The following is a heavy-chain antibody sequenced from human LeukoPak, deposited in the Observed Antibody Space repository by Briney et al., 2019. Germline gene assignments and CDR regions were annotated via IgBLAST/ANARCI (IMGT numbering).Heavy chain of an antibody. CDR2: INHSGST. CDR1: GGSFSGYY. CDR3: ASFTDSSGRYGRFDY. J-gene: IGHJ4*02. D-gene: IGHD6-19*01. Sequence: SETLSLTCAVYGGSFSGYYWSWIRQPPGKGLEWIGEINHSGSTNYNPSLKSRVTISVDTSKNQFSLKLSSVTAADTAVYYCASFTDSSGRYGRFDYWGQGTLVTVSS. V-gene: IGHV4-34*01.